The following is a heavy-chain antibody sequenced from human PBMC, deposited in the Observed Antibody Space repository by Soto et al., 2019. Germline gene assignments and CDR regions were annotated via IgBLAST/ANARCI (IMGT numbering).Heavy chain of an antibody. Sequence: SETLSLTCTLSGGSLSISDYYWGWIRQPPGKGLEWIGSIYYTGHTYFNVSLQSRVTISIDTSKNQFSLTLRSMTAADTATYYCAGNRGISAAGTQGWFDPWGQGTLVTVSS. CDR2: IYYTGHT. CDR3: AGNRGISAAGTQGWFDP. V-gene: IGHV4-39*01. D-gene: IGHD6-13*01. CDR1: GGSLSISDYY. J-gene: IGHJ5*02.